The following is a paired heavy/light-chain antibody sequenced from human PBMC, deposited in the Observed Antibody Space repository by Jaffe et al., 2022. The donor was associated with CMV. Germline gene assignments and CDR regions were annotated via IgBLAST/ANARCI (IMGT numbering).Light chain of an antibody. V-gene: IGKV3-15*01. CDR3: QQYKSWLFT. CDR1: QSISTN. Sequence: EIVMTQSPVTLSVSPGERATLSCRASQSISTNLAWYQQKPGQPPRLLFYGASTRATGIPARFSGSGSGTEFTLTISSLQSEDFAVYYCQQYKSWLFTVGQGTRLEIK. CDR2: GAS. J-gene: IGKJ2*01.
Heavy chain of an antibody. Sequence: EVQLVESGGGLVKPGGSLRLSCVASGFAFSDYTMFWVRQAPGKGLEWVSCISSSSSYSYNADSVKGRFIISRDNAKNSLYLQMNSLRAEDTAVYYCARPTTFSPYSGSDYWGQGTLVTVSS. CDR3: ARPTTFSPYSGSDY. V-gene: IGHV3-21*01. D-gene: IGHD2-21*01. CDR2: ISSSSSYS. J-gene: IGHJ4*02. CDR1: GFAFSDYT.